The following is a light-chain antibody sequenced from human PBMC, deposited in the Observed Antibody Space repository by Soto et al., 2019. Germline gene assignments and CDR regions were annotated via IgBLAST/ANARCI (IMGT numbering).Light chain of an antibody. CDR2: KAS. CDR3: QQYYSYSRA. J-gene: IGKJ1*01. Sequence: DIQMTQSPSTLYASVGDKVTITCRASQSISSWLAWYQQKPGKAPKLLIYKASSLESGVPSRFSGSGSGTEFTLTISSLQPDDFATYYCQQYYSYSRAFGQGTKVEIK. CDR1: QSISSW. V-gene: IGKV1-5*03.